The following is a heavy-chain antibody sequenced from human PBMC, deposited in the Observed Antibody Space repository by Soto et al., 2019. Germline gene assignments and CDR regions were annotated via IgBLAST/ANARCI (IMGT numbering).Heavy chain of an antibody. V-gene: IGHV1-18*01. J-gene: IGHJ3*02. CDR1: GYTFTSYG. CDR2: ISAYNGNT. Sequence: ASVKVSCKASGYTFTSYGISWVRQAPGQGLEWMGWISAYNGNTNYARKLQGRVTMTTDTSTSTAYMELRSLRSDDTAVYYCARDSKNLGPPDAFDIWGQGTMVTVSS. CDR3: ARDSKNLGPPDAFDI.